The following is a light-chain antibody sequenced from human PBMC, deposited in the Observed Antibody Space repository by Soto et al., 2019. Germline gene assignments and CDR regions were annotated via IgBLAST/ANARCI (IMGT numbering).Light chain of an antibody. CDR3: LQATHFPRT. CDR2: KIS. CDR1: QNLVHDNGNTY. Sequence: DVVMTQTPLSSPVTLGQPASISCRSSQNLVHDNGNTYLSWLQQRPGQPPRRLIDKISNRLSGVPDRFSGSGAGTDFTLKISRVEAEDVAVYYCLQATHFPRTFGQGTKVEIK. J-gene: IGKJ1*01. V-gene: IGKV2-24*01.